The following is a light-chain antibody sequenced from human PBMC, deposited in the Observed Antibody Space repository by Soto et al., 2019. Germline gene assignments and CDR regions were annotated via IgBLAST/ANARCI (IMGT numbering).Light chain of an antibody. CDR2: GAF. J-gene: IGKJ4*01. CDR1: QSVSSK. V-gene: IGKV3-15*01. CDR3: QQYHTWPPLT. Sequence: EIVMTQSPPSLSVSPGESATLSCWASQSVSSKLAWYQLRPGQAPRLLIYGAFTRATGVPARFSGSGSWTEFTLTITSLQSEDFAVYYCQQYHTWPPLTFGGGTKVEIK.